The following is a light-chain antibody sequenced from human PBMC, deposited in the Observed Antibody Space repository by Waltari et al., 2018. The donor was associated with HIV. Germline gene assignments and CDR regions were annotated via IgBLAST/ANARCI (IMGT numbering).Light chain of an antibody. Sequence: EIVMIQSPLSLPVTPGEPASISCRSRQSLLQSNGYNYLDWYLQKPGQSPQLLIYLGSNRASGVPDRFSGSGSGTDFTLTISRVEAEDVGIYYCMQAVQTPPTFGQGTRVEIK. CDR3: MQAVQTPPT. V-gene: IGKV2-28*01. CDR2: LGS. J-gene: IGKJ1*01. CDR1: QSLLQSNGYNY.